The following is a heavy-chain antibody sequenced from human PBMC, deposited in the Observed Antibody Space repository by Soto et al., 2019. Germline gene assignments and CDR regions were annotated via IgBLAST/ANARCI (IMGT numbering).Heavy chain of an antibody. D-gene: IGHD1-1*01. J-gene: IGHJ3*02. CDR2: ISSSSSYI. CDR3: ARVEFQHDAFDI. Sequence: GVSLRLSCAASGFTFSSYSMNWVRQAPGKGLEWVSSISSSSSYIYYADSVKGRFTISRDNAKNSLYLQMNSLRAEDTAVYYCARVEFQHDAFDIWGQGTMVTVSS. CDR1: GFTFSSYS. V-gene: IGHV3-21*01.